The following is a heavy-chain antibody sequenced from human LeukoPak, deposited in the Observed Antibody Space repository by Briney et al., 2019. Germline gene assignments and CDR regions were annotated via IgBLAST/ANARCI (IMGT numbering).Heavy chain of an antibody. D-gene: IGHD3-22*01. Sequence: GGSLRLSCAASGFTFSSYAMSWVRQAPGKGLEWVSAISGSGGSTYYADSVKGRFTISRDNSKNTLYLQMNSLRAEDTAVYYCARDGFYDTSGPSAFDIWGQGTMVTVSS. J-gene: IGHJ3*02. V-gene: IGHV3-23*01. CDR1: GFTFSSYA. CDR3: ARDGFYDTSGPSAFDI. CDR2: ISGSGGST.